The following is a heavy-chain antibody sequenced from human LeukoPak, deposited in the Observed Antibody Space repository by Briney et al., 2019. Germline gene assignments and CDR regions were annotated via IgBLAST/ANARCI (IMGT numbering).Heavy chain of an antibody. Sequence: PGGSLRLSCAASGFTFSSYSMNWVRQAAGKGLEWDSYISSSSSTIYYADSVKGRFTISRDNAKNSLYLQMNSLRAEDTAVYYCVAVAGPTHYWGQGTLVTVSS. V-gene: IGHV3-48*01. D-gene: IGHD6-19*01. J-gene: IGHJ4*02. CDR2: ISSSSSTI. CDR1: GFTFSSYS. CDR3: VAVAGPTHY.